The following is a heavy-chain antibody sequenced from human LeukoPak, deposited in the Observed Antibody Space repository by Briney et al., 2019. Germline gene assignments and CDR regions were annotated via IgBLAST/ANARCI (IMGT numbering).Heavy chain of an antibody. Sequence: GGSLRLSCAASGFLFNNFAMSWVRQAPGRGLEWVSTIISVVVTTWYAESVKGRFTISRDNSKSTLDLLLTSLRTEDTAVDYCLQYQRFCVGLCCLLHQDRAQGVRVTVSS. V-gene: IGHV3-23*01. J-gene: IGHJ1*01. CDR1: GFLFNNFA. CDR2: IISVVVTT. CDR3: LQYQRFCVGLCCLLHQD. D-gene: IGHD2-21*02.